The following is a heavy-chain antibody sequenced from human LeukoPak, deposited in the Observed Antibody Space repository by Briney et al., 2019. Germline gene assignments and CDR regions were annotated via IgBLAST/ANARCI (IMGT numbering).Heavy chain of an antibody. J-gene: IGHJ4*02. CDR2: IRSKAYGGTT. CDR3: AKAPARRISPFDY. Sequence: GGSLRLSCTASGFTFGDYAMSWFRQAPGKGLEWVGFIRSKAYGGTTEYAAPVKGRFTISRDDSKSIAYLQMNSLKTEDTAVYYCAKAPARRISPFDYWGQGTLVTVSS. CDR1: GFTFGDYA. D-gene: IGHD2-15*01. V-gene: IGHV3-49*03.